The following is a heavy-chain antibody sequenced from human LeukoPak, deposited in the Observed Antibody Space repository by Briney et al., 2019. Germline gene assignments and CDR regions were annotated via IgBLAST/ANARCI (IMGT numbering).Heavy chain of an antibody. D-gene: IGHD6-13*01. CDR3: AGPLEPGIAAAGAGY. CDR1: GYSISSGYY. J-gene: IGHJ4*02. V-gene: IGHV4-38-2*02. CDR2: IYHSGST. Sequence: PSETLSLTCTVSGYSISSGYYWGWIRQPPGKGLEWIGSIYHSGSTYYNPSLKSRVTISVDTSKNQFSLKLSSVTAADTAVYYCAGPLEPGIAAAGAGYWGQGTLVTVSS.